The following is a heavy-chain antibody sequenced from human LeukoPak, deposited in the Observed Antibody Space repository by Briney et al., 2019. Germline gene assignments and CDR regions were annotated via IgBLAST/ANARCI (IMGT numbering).Heavy chain of an antibody. CDR2: IYSGGST. D-gene: IGHD5-18*01. CDR3: ARVRGYSYGPFDY. J-gene: IGHJ4*02. V-gene: IGHV3-53*04. CDR1: GFTVSSNY. Sequence: GGSPRLSCAASGFTVSSNYMSWVRQAPGKGLEWVSVIYSGGSTYYADSVKGRFTISRHNSKNTLYLQMNSLRAEDTAVYYCARVRGYSYGPFDYWGQGTLVTVSS.